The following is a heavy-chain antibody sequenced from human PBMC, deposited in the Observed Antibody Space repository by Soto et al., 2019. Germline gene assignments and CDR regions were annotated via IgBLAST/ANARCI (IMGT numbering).Heavy chain of an antibody. J-gene: IGHJ6*02. V-gene: IGHV3-23*01. CDR2: IGGSGANT. Sequence: PGGSLRLSCVGSGFPYHSPFSSFAVAWVRQAPGKGLEWVSSIGGSGANTHYADSVQGRFTISRDNSKKIVFLQMNSLRAEDTASYYCSKGPKDVMVGMTVWTDHYGMDVWGQGTTVTVSS. D-gene: IGHD1-1*01. CDR3: SKGPKDVMVGMTVWTDHYGMDV. CDR1: GFPYHSPFSSFA.